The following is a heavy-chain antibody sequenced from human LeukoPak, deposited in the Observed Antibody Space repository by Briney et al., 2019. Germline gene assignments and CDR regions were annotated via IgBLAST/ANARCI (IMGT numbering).Heavy chain of an antibody. Sequence: SETLSLTCTVSGGSISGGNYYWSWIRQPAGKGLEWIGRIYSSGSTNYNPSLKSRVTISVDTSKNQFSLKLSSVTAADTAVYYCARRPGGSGAQRGPMDVWGKGTTVTVSS. J-gene: IGHJ6*03. CDR1: GGSISGGNYY. CDR3: ARRPGGSGAQRGPMDV. V-gene: IGHV4-61*02. D-gene: IGHD2-15*01. CDR2: IYSSGST.